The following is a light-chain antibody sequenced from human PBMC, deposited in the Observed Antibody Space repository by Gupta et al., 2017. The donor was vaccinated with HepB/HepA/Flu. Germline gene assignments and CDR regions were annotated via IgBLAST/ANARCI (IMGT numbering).Light chain of an antibody. CDR1: QRINSH. V-gene: IGKV1-39*01. J-gene: IGKJ3*01. CDR2: AAS. Sequence: DIQMSQSPSSLSASVGDRITITCRASQRINSHLNWYQQKPGKTPKLLIYAASTVETGVPSSFSGSGSGTDFTLTINKRQAEDFATYYCQQRDKPPVTFGHGTMVDI. CDR3: QQRDKPPVT.